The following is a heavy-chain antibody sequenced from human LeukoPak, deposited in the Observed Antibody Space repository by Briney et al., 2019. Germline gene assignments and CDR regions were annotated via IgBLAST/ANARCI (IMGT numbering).Heavy chain of an antibody. D-gene: IGHD3-9*01. J-gene: IGHJ6*02. CDR1: GFTFSSYA. Sequence: PGGSLRLSCAVSGFTFSSYAMSWVRQAPGKGLEWVSAISGSGGSTYYADSVKGRFTISRDNSKNTLYLQMNSLRAEDTAVYYCARFTPYYDILTGSGMDVWGQGTTVTVSS. V-gene: IGHV3-23*01. CDR2: ISGSGGST. CDR3: ARFTPYYDILTGSGMDV.